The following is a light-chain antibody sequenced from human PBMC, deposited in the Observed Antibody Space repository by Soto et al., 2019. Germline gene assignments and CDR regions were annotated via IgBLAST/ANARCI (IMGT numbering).Light chain of an antibody. V-gene: IGLV1-44*01. Sequence: QSVLTQAPSVSGTPEQRVTISCSGNTSNIGTNTVNWNQQLPGTAPKLLILITNLRPSGVPERFSGYKSGSSASLAISGLQSDDDANYFCATWDDRLNGWVFGGGTKLTVL. J-gene: IGLJ3*02. CDR1: TSNIGTNT. CDR3: ATWDDRLNGWV. CDR2: ITN.